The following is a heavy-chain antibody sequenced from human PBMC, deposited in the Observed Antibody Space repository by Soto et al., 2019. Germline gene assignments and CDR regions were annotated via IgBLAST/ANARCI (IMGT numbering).Heavy chain of an antibody. Sequence: ASVKVSCKASGYTSTNYAMHWVRQAPGQRLEWMGWINAGNGNTKYSQKFQGRVTITRDTSASTAYMELSSLRSEDTAVYYCASSYSNYALIDYYYYGMDVWGQGTTVTVSS. D-gene: IGHD4-4*01. V-gene: IGHV1-3*01. CDR1: GYTSTNYA. CDR2: INAGNGNT. CDR3: ASSYSNYALIDYYYYGMDV. J-gene: IGHJ6*02.